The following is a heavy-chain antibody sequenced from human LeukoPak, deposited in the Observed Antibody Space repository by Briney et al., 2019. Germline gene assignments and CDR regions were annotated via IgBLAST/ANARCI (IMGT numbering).Heavy chain of an antibody. CDR2: INPNSGGT. V-gene: IGHV1-2*02. CDR3: ARGSAYSGSYYYYYMDV. Sequence: GASVKVSCKASGYTFTGYYMHWVRQAPGQGLEWMGWINPNSGGTNYAQKFQGRVTMTRDTSISTAYMELSRLRSDVTAVYYCARGSAYSGSYYYYYMDVWGKGTTVTVSS. D-gene: IGHD1-26*01. CDR1: GYTFTGYY. J-gene: IGHJ6*03.